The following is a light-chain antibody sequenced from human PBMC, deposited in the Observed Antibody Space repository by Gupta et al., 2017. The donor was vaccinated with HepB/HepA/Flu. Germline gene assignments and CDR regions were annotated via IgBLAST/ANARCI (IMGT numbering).Light chain of an antibody. J-gene: IGLJ2*01. CDR1: NIGSNY. Sequence: NIGSNYVYWYQQLPGTAPKLLIYRNNQRPSGVPDRFSGSKSGTSASLAISGLRSEDEADYYCAAWDHSLSGFVVFGGGTKLTVL. V-gene: IGLV1-47*01. CDR3: AAWDHSLSGFVV. CDR2: RNN.